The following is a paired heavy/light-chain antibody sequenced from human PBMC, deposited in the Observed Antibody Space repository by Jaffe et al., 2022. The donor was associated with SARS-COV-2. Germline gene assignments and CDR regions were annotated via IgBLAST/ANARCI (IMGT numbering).Light chain of an antibody. J-gene: IGKJ5*01. CDR3: QQSYSTIT. CDR1: QSISRY. Sequence: DIQMTQSPSSLSASVGDRVTITCRASQSISRYLNWYQQKPGKAPKLLIYAASSLQSGVPSRFSGSGSGTDFTLTISSLQPEDFATYYCQQSYSTITFGQGTRLEIK. V-gene: IGKV1-39*01. CDR2: AAS.
Heavy chain of an antibody. CDR2: ISYDGSNK. CDR3: ARELEMVTIVEDIDAFDI. J-gene: IGHJ3*02. V-gene: IGHV3-30-3*01. Sequence: QVQLVESGGGVVQPGRSLRLSCAASGFTFSSYAMHWVRQAPGKGLEWVAVISYDGSNKYYADSVRGRFTISRDNSKNTLYLQMNSLRPEDTAVYYCARELEMVTIVEDIDAFDIWGQGTMVTVSS. CDR1: GFTFSSYA. D-gene: IGHD5-18*01.